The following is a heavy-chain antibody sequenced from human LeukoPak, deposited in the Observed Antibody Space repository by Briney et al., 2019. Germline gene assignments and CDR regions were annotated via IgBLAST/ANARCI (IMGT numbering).Heavy chain of an antibody. V-gene: IGHV3-11*01. CDR2: ISSSGSTI. CDR1: GFTFSDYY. Sequence: GGSLGLSCAASGFTFSDYYMSWIRQAPGKGLEWVSYISSSGSTIYYADSVKGRFTISRDNAKNSLYLQMNSLRAEDTAVYYCARLSDYGGKAFDYWGQGTLVTVSS. CDR3: ARLSDYGGKAFDY. J-gene: IGHJ4*02. D-gene: IGHD4-23*01.